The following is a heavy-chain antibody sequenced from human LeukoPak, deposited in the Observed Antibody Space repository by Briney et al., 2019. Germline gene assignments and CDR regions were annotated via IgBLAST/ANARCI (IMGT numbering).Heavy chain of an antibody. CDR1: GESFSDYS. Sequence: SQTLSLTCAVYGESFSDYSWTWIRQPPGGGLEWIGQINHSGSTVYNPSLKNRVTISGESPKNHFSLDLSSVTAADTAVYYCARGRLPPSTTYYIGYYYMDVWGKGTTVTVS. V-gene: IGHV4-34*01. J-gene: IGHJ6*03. CDR2: INHSGST. CDR3: ARGRLPPSTTYYIGYYYMDV. D-gene: IGHD3-10*01.